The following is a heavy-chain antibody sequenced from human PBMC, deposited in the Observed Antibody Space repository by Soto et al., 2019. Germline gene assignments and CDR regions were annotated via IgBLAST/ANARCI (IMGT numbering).Heavy chain of an antibody. CDR3: ARPEEDWFDP. J-gene: IGHJ5*02. Sequence: PGGFLRLSCAASGFTFSSYSMNWVRQAPGKGLEWVSSISSSSSYIYYADSVKGRFTISRDNAKNSLYLQMNSLRAEDTAVYYCARPEEDWFDPWGQGTLVTVSS. CDR1: GFTFSSYS. V-gene: IGHV3-21*01. CDR2: ISSSSSYI.